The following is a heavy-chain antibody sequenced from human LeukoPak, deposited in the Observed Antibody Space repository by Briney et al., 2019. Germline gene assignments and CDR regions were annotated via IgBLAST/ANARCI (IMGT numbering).Heavy chain of an antibody. CDR1: GGSISSSSYY. V-gene: IGHV4-39*01. CDR2: IYYSGST. Sequence: SETLSLTCTVPGGSISSSSYYWGWIRQPPGKGLEWIGSIYYSGSTYYNPSLKSRVTISVDTSKNQFSLKLSSVTAADTAVYYCARITIPIAAAGNDYFDYWGQGTLVTVSS. D-gene: IGHD6-13*01. J-gene: IGHJ4*02. CDR3: ARITIPIAAAGNDYFDY.